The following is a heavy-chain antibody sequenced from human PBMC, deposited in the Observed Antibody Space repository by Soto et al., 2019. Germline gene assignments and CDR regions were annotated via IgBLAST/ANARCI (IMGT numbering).Heavy chain of an antibody. Sequence: SETLSLTCAVYCGSFSGYYWSWIRQPPGKGLEWIGEINHSGSTNYNPSLKSRVTISVDTSKNQFSLKLSSVTAADTAVYYCARGQVLRQGFSPGYYCYHLDVSGKRTTDPVSS. V-gene: IGHV4-34*01. CDR2: INHSGST. CDR1: CGSFSGYY. CDR3: ARGQVLRQGFSPGYYCYHLDV. D-gene: IGHD3-3*01. J-gene: IGHJ6*03.